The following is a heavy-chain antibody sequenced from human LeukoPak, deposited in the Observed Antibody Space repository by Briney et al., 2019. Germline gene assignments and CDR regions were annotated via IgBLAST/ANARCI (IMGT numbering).Heavy chain of an antibody. D-gene: IGHD2-21*02. CDR1: GFTFSSYG. CDR2: IWYDGSNK. J-gene: IGHJ3*02. V-gene: IGHV3-33*01. CDR3: ASFGGDNDAFDI. Sequence: GRSLRLSCAASGFTFSSYGMHWVRQAPGKGLEWVAVIWYDGSNKYYADSVKGRFTISRDNSKNTLYLQMNSLRAEDTAVYYCASFGGDNDAFDIWGQGTMVTVSP.